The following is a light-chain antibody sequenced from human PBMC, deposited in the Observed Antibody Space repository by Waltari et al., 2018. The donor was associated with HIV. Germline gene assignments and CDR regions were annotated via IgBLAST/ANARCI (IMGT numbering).Light chain of an antibody. CDR1: SPNIGAGYD. V-gene: IGLV1-40*01. J-gene: IGLJ2*01. Sequence: QSVLTQPPSVSGAPGQRVTISCTGSSPNIGAGYDVDWYRQLPGTAPKLLIYGDNNRPSGVPDRLSGSQSGTSASLAITGLQAEDEANYYCQSYDSSLSGSVVFGGGTKLTVL. CDR3: QSYDSSLSGSVV. CDR2: GDN.